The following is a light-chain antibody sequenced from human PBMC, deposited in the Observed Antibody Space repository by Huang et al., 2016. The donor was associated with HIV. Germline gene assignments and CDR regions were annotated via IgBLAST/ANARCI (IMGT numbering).Light chain of an antibody. CDR1: QDISNS. J-gene: IGKJ2*01. Sequence: DIQMTQSPSSLSASVGDRVTITCRASQDISNSLACYQQKPGKAPSLLIYGTSGLGSGVPSKFSGSGSGTDYTLSINSLLPEDFATYFCQQYSRAPFTFGQGTKLQIK. CDR3: QQYSRAPFT. V-gene: IGKV1-NL1*01. CDR2: GTS.